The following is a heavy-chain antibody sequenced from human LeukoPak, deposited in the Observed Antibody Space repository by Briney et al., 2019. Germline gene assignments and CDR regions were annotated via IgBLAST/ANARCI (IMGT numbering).Heavy chain of an antibody. J-gene: IGHJ5*02. D-gene: IGHD3-9*01. CDR1: GGSISSGDDY. CDR3: ARETGASYYDVLTGHLNWFDP. Sequence: NPSETLSLTCTVSGGSISSGDDYWSWIRQPPGKGLEWIGNIYYSGDTYYNPSLKSRFTISVDTSKNQFSLKMRSVSAADTALYYCARETGASYYDVLTGHLNWFDPWGQGTLVTVSS. V-gene: IGHV4-30-4*08. CDR2: IYYSGDT.